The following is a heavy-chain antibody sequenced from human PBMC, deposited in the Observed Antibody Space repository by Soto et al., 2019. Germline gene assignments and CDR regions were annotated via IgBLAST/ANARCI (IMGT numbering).Heavy chain of an antibody. CDR3: ARAMVRGHRALGVDI. CDR2: TYYRSKWYN. D-gene: IGHD3-10*01. CDR1: GDGVSSNSAA. Sequence: SQTLSLTCAISGDGVSSNSAAWNWIRQSPSRDLEWLGRTYYRSKWYNDYAVSVKSRITINPDTSKNQFSLQLNSVTPEDTAVYYCARAMVRGHRALGVDIWGQGTMVTVSS. J-gene: IGHJ3*02. V-gene: IGHV6-1*01.